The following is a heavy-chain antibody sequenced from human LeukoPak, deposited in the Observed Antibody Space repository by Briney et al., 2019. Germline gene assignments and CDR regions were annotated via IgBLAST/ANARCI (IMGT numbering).Heavy chain of an antibody. Sequence: GGSLRLSCAASGFTFSSYSMSWARQAPGKGLEWVSYISSSSSTIYYADSVKGRFTISRDNAKNSLYLQMNSLRDEDTAVYYCARSRSYTNGIFDYWGQGTLVTVSS. V-gene: IGHV3-48*02. J-gene: IGHJ4*02. CDR3: ARSRSYTNGIFDY. CDR1: GFTFSSYS. D-gene: IGHD6-19*01. CDR2: ISSSSSTI.